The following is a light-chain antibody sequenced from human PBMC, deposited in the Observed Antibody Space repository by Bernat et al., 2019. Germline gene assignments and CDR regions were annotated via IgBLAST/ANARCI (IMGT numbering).Light chain of an antibody. CDR3: QQYRSYPLT. CDR1: QNIDSH. CDR2: SAS. V-gene: IGKV1-16*02. Sequence: DIHMTQSPSSLSASVGDRVTFTCRASQNIDSHLALFQQKPGKAPKSLIYSASVLESGAPSKFSGSGSGTDYTLTISSLHPEDSATYYCQQYRSYPLTFGGGTKVE. J-gene: IGKJ4*02.